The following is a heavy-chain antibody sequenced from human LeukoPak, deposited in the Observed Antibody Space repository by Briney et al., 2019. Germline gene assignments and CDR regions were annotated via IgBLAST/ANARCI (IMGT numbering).Heavy chain of an antibody. J-gene: IGHJ4*01. CDR2: VRTKGNGYAT. Sequence: GGSLRLSCAASGFTFSGSAIHWVRQASGKELEWVGRVRTKGNGYATQYAAPVKGRFTISRDDSKNTAYLQMNSLKTEDTAVYFCSSYDNSGYYYRNYSGQGTLVTVSS. CDR1: GFTFSGSA. CDR3: SSYDNSGYYYRNY. D-gene: IGHD3-22*01. V-gene: IGHV3-73*01.